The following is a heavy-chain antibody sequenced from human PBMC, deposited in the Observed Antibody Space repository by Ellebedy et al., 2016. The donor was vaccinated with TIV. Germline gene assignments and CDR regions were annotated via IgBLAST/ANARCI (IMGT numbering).Heavy chain of an antibody. D-gene: IGHD2-2*03. J-gene: IGHJ5*02. CDR3: ARGGYCATTSCSSAGFDP. CDR2: ISGSGDNI. Sequence: GESLKISXAASGFTLSSYAMTWVRQAPGKGLEWVSAISGSGDNIYYADSVKGRFTVSRDNAKNALFLQMNSLRDGDTALYYCARGGYCATTSCSSAGFDPWGQGTLVTVSS. CDR1: GFTLSSYA. V-gene: IGHV3-23*01.